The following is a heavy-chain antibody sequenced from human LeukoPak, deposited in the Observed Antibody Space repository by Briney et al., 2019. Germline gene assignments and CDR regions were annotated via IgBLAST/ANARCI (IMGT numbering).Heavy chain of an antibody. J-gene: IGHJ4*02. V-gene: IGHV4-59*02. CDR1: GAXVSSHY. D-gene: IGHD4/OR15-4a*01. Sequence: SETLSLTCAVSGAXVSSHYCSWIRQSPGKGQEWIGHIYHSGTTKYNPSLESRVTISVDTPKSQFSLKLKSVTAADTAVYYCCAEYEYGDHDYWGQGTLVSVSS. CDR2: IYHSGTT. CDR3: CAEYEYGDHDY.